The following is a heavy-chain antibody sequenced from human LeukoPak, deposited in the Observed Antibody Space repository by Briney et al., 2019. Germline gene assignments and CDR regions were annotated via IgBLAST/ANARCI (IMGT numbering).Heavy chain of an antibody. CDR3: VPGGLAVSGIDY. J-gene: IGHJ4*02. V-gene: IGHV3-7*01. CDR2: ITPDGSDG. Sequence: GGSLRLSCAVSGFTFNNYWMSWVRQAPGKGLEWVANITPDGSDGYYVDSLKGRVTISRDNTKSSLYLQLNSLRAEDTAVYYCVPGGLAVSGIDYWGQGALVTVSS. D-gene: IGHD6-19*01. CDR1: GFTFNNYW.